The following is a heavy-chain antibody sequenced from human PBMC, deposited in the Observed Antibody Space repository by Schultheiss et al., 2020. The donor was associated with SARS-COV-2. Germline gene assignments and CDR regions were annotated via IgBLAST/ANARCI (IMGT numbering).Heavy chain of an antibody. Sequence: SVKVSCKASGGTFSSYAISWVRQAPGQGLEWMGGIIPIFGTANYAQKFQGRVTITADESTSTAYMELSSLRSEDTAVYYCARDKGSYDSGGDDAFDIWGQGTMVTVSS. D-gene: IGHD3-22*01. CDR3: ARDKGSYDSGGDDAFDI. J-gene: IGHJ3*02. V-gene: IGHV1-69*13. CDR2: IIPIFGTA. CDR1: GGTFSSYA.